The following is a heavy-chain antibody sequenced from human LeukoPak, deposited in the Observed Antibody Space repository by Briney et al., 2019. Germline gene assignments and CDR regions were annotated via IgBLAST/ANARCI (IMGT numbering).Heavy chain of an antibody. CDR1: GGSISSYY. Sequence: SETLSLTCTVSGGSISSYYWSWIRQPPGKGLECIGCIYYSGSTNYNPSLMSRVTLSVDMSKNRFSLKLSSVTAADTAVYYCARLIHPYSSSWYFDYWGQGTLVTVSS. CDR2: IYYSGST. J-gene: IGHJ4*02. D-gene: IGHD6-13*01. CDR3: ARLIHPYSSSWYFDY. V-gene: IGHV4-59*08.